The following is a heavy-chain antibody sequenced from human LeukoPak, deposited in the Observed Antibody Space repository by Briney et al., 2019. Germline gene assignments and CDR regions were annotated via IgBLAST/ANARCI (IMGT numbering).Heavy chain of an antibody. D-gene: IGHD3-16*01. V-gene: IGHV3-23*01. J-gene: IGHJ4*02. Sequence: GGSLRLSCAASGFTFSSYAMSWVRQAPGEGLEWVSTISDTSDNTYYADSVKGRFITSRDNSKNTLFLQMHSLSAEDTAVYYCANDLFGYFDSWGQGTLVTVSS. CDR1: GFTFSSYA. CDR3: ANDLFGYFDS. CDR2: ISDTSDNT.